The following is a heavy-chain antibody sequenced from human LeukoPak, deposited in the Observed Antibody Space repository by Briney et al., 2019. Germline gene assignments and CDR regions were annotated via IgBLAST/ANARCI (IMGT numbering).Heavy chain of an antibody. D-gene: IGHD4-23*01. V-gene: IGHV1-2*02. CDR3: ARDHDYGGNGFDY. CDR2: INPNSGGT. Sequence: GASVKVSCKASGYTFTGYYMHWVRQAPGQGLEWMGWINPNSGGTNYAQKFQGRVTMTRDTSISTAYMELSRLRSDDTAVYYCARDHDYGGNGFDYWGQGTLVTVSS. CDR1: GYTFTGYY. J-gene: IGHJ4*02.